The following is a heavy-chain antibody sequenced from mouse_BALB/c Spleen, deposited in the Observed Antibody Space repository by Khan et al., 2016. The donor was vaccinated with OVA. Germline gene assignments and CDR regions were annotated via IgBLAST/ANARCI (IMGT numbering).Heavy chain of an antibody. CDR1: GYSITSDYA. J-gene: IGHJ4*01. V-gene: IGHV3-2*02. Sequence: EVQLVESGPGLVKPSQSLSLTCTVTGYSITSDYAWNWIRQFPGHKLEWMGYISYSGSTNYNPSLKSRIHITRDTSKSQFFLQLNSVTTEDTATYYCARDGSRYYYAMDYWGQGTSVTVSS. CDR2: ISYSGST. D-gene: IGHD2-3*01. CDR3: ARDGSRYYYAMDY.